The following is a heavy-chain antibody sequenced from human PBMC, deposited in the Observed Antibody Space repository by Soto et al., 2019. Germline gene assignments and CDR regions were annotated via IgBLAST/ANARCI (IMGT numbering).Heavy chain of an antibody. D-gene: IGHD6-13*01. Sequence: QLQLQESGPGLVKPSETLSLTCTVSGGSISSSSYYWGWIRQPPGKGLEWIGSIYYSGSTYYNPSLKSRVPISVDTSKNQFSLKLSSVTAADTAVYYCARLSPGLLVRPFDYWGQGTLVTVSS. J-gene: IGHJ4*02. CDR1: GGSISSSSYY. V-gene: IGHV4-39*01. CDR3: ARLSPGLLVRPFDY. CDR2: IYYSGST.